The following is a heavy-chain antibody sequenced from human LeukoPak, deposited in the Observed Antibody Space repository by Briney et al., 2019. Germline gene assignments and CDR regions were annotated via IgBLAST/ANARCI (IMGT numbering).Heavy chain of an antibody. CDR1: GGCFSGYF. CDR2: INHSGST. CDR3: ARGRSLYGDYAVLVV. V-gene: IGHV4-34*01. J-gene: IGHJ4*02. Sequence: SETLSLTCAVYGGCFSGYFWSWIRQPPGKGLEWIGEINHSGSTNYNPPLKSRVTISVDTSKNQFSLKLSSVTAADTAVYYCARGRSLYGDYAVLVVWGQGTLVTVSS. D-gene: IGHD4-17*01.